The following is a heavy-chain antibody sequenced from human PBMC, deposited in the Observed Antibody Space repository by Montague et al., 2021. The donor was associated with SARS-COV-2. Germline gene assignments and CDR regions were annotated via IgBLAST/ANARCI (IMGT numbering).Heavy chain of an antibody. Sequence: SETLSLTCTVSGGSISSSDYYWGWIRQPPGKGLEWIGSVYFSGFTYYNPSLKSRVTTPVDTSKNQLSLKLSSATAADTAVYYCARHGDGDGGSPSWYDPWGQGTLVTVSS. CDR1: GGSISSSDYY. J-gene: IGHJ5*02. D-gene: IGHD3-16*01. CDR2: VYFSGFT. V-gene: IGHV4-39*01. CDR3: ARHGDGDGGSPSWYDP.